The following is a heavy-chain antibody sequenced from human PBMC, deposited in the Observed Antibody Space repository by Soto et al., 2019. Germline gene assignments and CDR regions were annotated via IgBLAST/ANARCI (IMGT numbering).Heavy chain of an antibody. CDR3: VRGASLNFDY. CDR1: GFTFDDYG. Sequence: ESGGGVLRPGGSLRLSCAASGFTFDDYGMSWARQAPGKGLEWVSGVNWNGGSTGYADFVKGRFTISRDNAKNSLYLQMNSLRAEDTAFYYCVRGASLNFDYWGQGTLVTVSS. V-gene: IGHV3-20*04. CDR2: VNWNGGST. J-gene: IGHJ4*02. D-gene: IGHD1-26*01.